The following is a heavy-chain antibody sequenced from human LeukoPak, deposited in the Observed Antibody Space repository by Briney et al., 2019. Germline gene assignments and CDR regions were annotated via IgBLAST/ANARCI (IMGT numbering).Heavy chain of an antibody. D-gene: IGHD5-18*01. CDR2: MHYSGST. Sequence: SETLSLTRTVSGGSISSTNYYWGWIRQPPGKGLEWIASMHYSGSTYYNPSLNNRVTRSIDTSKNQFSMKLSSVTAADTAVYYCARGRKYTSGYRVTELGSGYSGYWGQGTLVTVSS. CDR1: GGSISSTNYY. CDR3: ARGRKYTSGYRVTELGSGYSGY. J-gene: IGHJ4*02. V-gene: IGHV4-39*07.